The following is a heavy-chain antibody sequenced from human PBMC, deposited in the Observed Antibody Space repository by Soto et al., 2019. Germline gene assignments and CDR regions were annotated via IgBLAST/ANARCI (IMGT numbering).Heavy chain of an antibody. Sequence: PGGSLRLSCAASGFTFRSYGMHWVRQAPGKGLEWVAVISYDGGTKYYADSVKGRFTISRDTSKNTLFLQMNSLRVEDTAVYYCERVDTAMDYYGMDVWGQGTPVTVSS. D-gene: IGHD5-18*01. CDR2: ISYDGGTK. CDR3: ERVDTAMDYYGMDV. J-gene: IGHJ6*02. CDR1: GFTFRSYG. V-gene: IGHV3-30*03.